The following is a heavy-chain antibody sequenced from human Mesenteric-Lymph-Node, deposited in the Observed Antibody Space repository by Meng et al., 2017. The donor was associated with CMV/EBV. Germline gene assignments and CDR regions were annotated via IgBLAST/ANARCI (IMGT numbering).Heavy chain of an antibody. J-gene: IGHJ6*02. CDR1: GFTFSSYSMN. Sequence: ESLKISCAASGFTFSSYSMNWVRQPPGKGLEWIGSIYYSGSTYYNPSLKSRVTISVDTSKNHFSLQLTSVTPEDTAVYYCARGRPHYYGMDVWGQGTTVTVSS. CDR3: ARGRPHYYGMDV. V-gene: IGHV4-39*02. CDR2: IYYSGST.